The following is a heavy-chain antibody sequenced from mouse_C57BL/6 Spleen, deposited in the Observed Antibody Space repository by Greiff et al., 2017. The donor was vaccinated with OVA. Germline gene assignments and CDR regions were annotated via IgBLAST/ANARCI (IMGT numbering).Heavy chain of an antibody. D-gene: IGHD1-1*01. CDR1: GYTFTSYW. V-gene: IGHV1-50*01. CDR2: IDPSDSYT. CDR3: ARKGVLRYYFDY. Sequence: VQLQQPGAELVKPGASVKLSCKASGYTFTSYWMQWVKQRPGQGLEWIGEIDPSDSYTNYNQKFKGKATLTVDTSSSTAYMQLSSLTSEDSAVYYCARKGVLRYYFDYWGQGTTLTVSS. J-gene: IGHJ2*01.